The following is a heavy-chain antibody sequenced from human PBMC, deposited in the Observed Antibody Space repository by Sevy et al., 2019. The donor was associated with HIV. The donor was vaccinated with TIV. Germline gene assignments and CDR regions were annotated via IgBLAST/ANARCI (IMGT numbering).Heavy chain of an antibody. CDR1: GFTFSDYY. V-gene: IGHV3-11*06. Sequence: GGSLRLSCAASGFTFSDYYMSWIRQAPGKGLEWVSYISSSSSYTNYADSVKGRFTISRDNAKNPLYLQMNSLRAEDTAVYYCARDGRAGEYSSSSQYFDYWGQGTLVTVSS. CDR2: ISSSSSYT. CDR3: ARDGRAGEYSSSSQYFDY. D-gene: IGHD6-6*01. J-gene: IGHJ4*02.